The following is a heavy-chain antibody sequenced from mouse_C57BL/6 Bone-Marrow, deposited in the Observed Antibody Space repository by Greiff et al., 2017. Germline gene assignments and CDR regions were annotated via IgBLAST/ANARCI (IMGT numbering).Heavy chain of an antibody. Sequence: QVQLKESGAELARPGASVKMSCKASGYTFTSYTMHWVKQRPGQGLEWIGCINPSSGYTKYNQKFKDKATLTADKSSSTAYMQLSSLTSEDSAVYYCAKNYYGSRFAYWGQGTLVTVSA. V-gene: IGHV1-4*01. D-gene: IGHD1-1*01. CDR3: AKNYYGSRFAY. CDR1: GYTFTSYT. CDR2: INPSSGYT. J-gene: IGHJ3*01.